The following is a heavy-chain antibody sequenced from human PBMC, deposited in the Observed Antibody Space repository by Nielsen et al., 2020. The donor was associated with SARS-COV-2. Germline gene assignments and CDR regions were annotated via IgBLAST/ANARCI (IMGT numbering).Heavy chain of an antibody. CDR2: ISSNGWTP. Sequence: GSLRLSCVVSGVTFSTYGMNWVRQAPGKGLEWVAHISSNGWTPYYADSVRGRFTISRDNAKDSLYLQMNNLRAEDTAVYYCALGVMDVWGQGTTVTVSS. CDR3: ALGVMDV. D-gene: IGHD6-13*01. CDR1: GVTFSTYG. V-gene: IGHV3-48*01. J-gene: IGHJ6*02.